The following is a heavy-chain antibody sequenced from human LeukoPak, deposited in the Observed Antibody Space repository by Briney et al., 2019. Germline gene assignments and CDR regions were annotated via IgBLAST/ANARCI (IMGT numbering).Heavy chain of an antibody. CDR1: GGSISSGSYY. CDR2: IYTSGST. Sequence: ESSETLSLTCTVSGGSISSGSYYWSWIRQPAGKGLEWIGRIYTSGSTNYNPSLKSRVTISLDTSKNQFSLKLSSVTAADTAVYYCARERAYYDILPRWFDPWGQGTLVTVSS. CDR3: ARERAYYDILPRWFDP. D-gene: IGHD3-9*01. V-gene: IGHV4-61*02. J-gene: IGHJ5*02.